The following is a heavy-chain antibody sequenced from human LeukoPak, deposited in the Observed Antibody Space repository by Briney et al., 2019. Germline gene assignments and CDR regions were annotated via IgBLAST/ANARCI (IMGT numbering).Heavy chain of an antibody. J-gene: IGHJ4*02. D-gene: IGHD3-22*01. CDR3: AREGYDSTGYYYGY. CDR2: IYYSGST. V-gene: IGHV4-39*07. CDR1: GDSISSRSYY. Sequence: SETLSLTCTVSGDSISSRSYYWGWIRQPPGKGLEWIGSIYYSGSTYYNPSLKSRVTISVDTSKNQFSLKLSSVTAADTAVYYCAREGYDSTGYYYGYWGQGTLVTVSS.